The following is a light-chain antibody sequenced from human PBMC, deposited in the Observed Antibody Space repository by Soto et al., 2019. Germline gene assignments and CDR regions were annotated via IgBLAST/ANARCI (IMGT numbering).Light chain of an antibody. V-gene: IGKV3-15*01. CDR3: QQYHDWPIT. CDR1: QSVSTH. CDR2: GTS. J-gene: IGKJ5*01. Sequence: EIVMTQSPATPSVSPGEGATLSCSASQSVSTHLAWYQQIPGQAPRLLIYGTSTRAAGIPARFSGRGSGTEFTFTISSLQSEDFAVYHCQQYHDWPITFGQGTRLEIK.